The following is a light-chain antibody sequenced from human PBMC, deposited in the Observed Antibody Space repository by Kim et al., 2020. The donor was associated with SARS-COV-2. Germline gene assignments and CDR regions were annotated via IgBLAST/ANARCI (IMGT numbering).Light chain of an antibody. CDR2: AAS. CDR1: QSISSY. J-gene: IGKJ4*01. V-gene: IGKV1-39*01. CDR3: QQTYSTLLLT. Sequence: SVGDRVNITGRASQSISSYLNWYQQKPGKAPTLLIYAASSLQSGVPSRFSGSGSGTDFTLIISSLQPEDFATYFCQQTYSTLLLTFGGGTKVDIK.